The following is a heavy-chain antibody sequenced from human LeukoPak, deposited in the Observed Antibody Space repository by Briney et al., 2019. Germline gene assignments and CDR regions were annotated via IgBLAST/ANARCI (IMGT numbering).Heavy chain of an antibody. Sequence: GESLKISCQGPEYDFANYWIGWVRPTPGRGLEWMGIAHPATSIIHYGPSFQGQVTISFDRSLSTAYLQWTSLKASDSGMYFCARRKFYDTYLDPWGRGTLVTVSS. J-gene: IGHJ5*02. CDR3: ARRKFYDTYLDP. CDR1: EYDFANYW. V-gene: IGHV5-51*01. D-gene: IGHD2/OR15-2a*01. CDR2: AHPATSII.